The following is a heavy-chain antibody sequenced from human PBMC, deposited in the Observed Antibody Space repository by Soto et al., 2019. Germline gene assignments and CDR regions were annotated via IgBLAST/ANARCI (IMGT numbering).Heavy chain of an antibody. D-gene: IGHD6-13*01. Sequence: QVQLQESGPGLVRPSGTVSLTCAVPGGSISNGDWWSWVRQPPGKGLEWIGEIHHSGSTNYNPSLKSRVTMSVVPSKNLFSLTLNSVTAADTAFYYCARDQGSHPGDWGQGTLVSVSS. CDR1: GGSISNGDW. V-gene: IGHV4-4*02. J-gene: IGHJ4*02. CDR3: ARDQGSHPGD. CDR2: IHHSGST.